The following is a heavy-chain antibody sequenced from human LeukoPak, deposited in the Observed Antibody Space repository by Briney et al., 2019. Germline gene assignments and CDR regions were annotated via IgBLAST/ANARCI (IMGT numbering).Heavy chain of an antibody. CDR2: LYPADSDT. J-gene: IGHJ5*02. Sequence: GESLKISCQAFGYRFSANRIGWVRQMPGKGLEWMGILYPADSDTYYSPSFQGQVTISADKSISTTYLQWSSLKASDSAMYYCARGVTRYNWFDPWGQATLVTVSS. V-gene: IGHV5-51*01. CDR3: ARGVTRYNWFDP. D-gene: IGHD4-23*01. CDR1: GYRFSANR.